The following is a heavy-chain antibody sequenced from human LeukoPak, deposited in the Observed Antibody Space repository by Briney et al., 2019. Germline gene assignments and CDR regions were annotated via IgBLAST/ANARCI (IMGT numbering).Heavy chain of an antibody. Sequence: SETLSLTCTVSGGSISSYYWSWIRQPPGKGLEWIGYIYYSGSTNYNPSLKSRVTISVDTSKNQFSLKLSSVTAADTAVYYCARRGGSPLGAFDIWGPGAMVTVSS. CDR1: GGSISSYY. V-gene: IGHV4-59*01. D-gene: IGHD1-26*01. CDR2: IYYSGST. J-gene: IGHJ3*02. CDR3: ARRGGSPLGAFDI.